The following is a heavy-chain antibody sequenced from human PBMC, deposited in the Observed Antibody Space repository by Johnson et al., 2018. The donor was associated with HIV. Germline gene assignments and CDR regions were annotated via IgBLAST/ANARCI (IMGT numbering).Heavy chain of an antibody. CDR3: ANALILDAFKI. CDR2: IRYDGRNK. J-gene: IGHJ3*02. CDR1: GFTVSSNY. Sequence: QVQLVESGGGLVQPGGSLRLSCAASGFTVSSNYMSWVRQAPGKGLEWVAFIRYDGRNKYYADSVKGRFTISRDNSKNTLYLQMNSLRADDTAVYYCANALILDAFKIWGQGTMVTVSS. V-gene: IGHV3-30*02. D-gene: IGHD2-21*01.